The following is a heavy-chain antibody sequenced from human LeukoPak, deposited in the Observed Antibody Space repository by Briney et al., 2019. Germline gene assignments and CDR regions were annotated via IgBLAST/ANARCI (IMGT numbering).Heavy chain of an antibody. V-gene: IGHV4-59*01. Sequence: SETLSLTCTVSGGSISSYDWSWIRQPPGKGLEWIGYIHYSGSTNYNPSLKSRVTISVDTSKNQFSLKLSSVTAADTAVYYCARVKVAAGIYYFDYWGQGTLVTVSS. J-gene: IGHJ4*02. CDR3: ARVKVAAGIYYFDY. D-gene: IGHD6-13*01. CDR2: IHYSGST. CDR1: GGSISSYD.